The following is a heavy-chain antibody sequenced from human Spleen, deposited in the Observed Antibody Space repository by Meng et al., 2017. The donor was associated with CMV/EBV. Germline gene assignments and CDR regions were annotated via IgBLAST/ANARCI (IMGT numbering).Heavy chain of an antibody. Sequence: SGRALNSYAISWVRQAPGQGLEWLGGIIPAFGTATYAQKFQGTVTITTDESTSTAYMELISLKSEDTAMYYCARAGVPAAISGWFDPWGQGTLVTVSS. CDR3: ARAGVPAAISGWFDP. V-gene: IGHV1-69*05. CDR1: GRALNSYA. J-gene: IGHJ5*02. CDR2: IIPAFGTA. D-gene: IGHD2-2*01.